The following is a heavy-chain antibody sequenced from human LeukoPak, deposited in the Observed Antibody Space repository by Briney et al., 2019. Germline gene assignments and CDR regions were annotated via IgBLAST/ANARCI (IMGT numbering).Heavy chain of an antibody. CDR3: ARDGDYGFFDY. D-gene: IGHD4-17*01. J-gene: IGHJ4*02. CDR2: IYYSGST. V-gene: IGHV4-30-4*01. Sequence: SETLSLTCTVSGGSISSGDYYWSWIRQPPGEGLEWIGYIYYSGSTYYNPSLKSRVTISVDTSRNQFSLKLSSVTAADTAVYYCARDGDYGFFDYWGQGTLVSVSS. CDR1: GGSISSGDYY.